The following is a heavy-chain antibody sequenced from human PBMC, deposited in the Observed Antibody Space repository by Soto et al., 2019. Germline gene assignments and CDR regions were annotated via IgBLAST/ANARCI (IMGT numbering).Heavy chain of an antibody. CDR1: GYTFTSNF. CDR2: IYPGDSDT. V-gene: IGHV5-51*01. D-gene: IGHD5-12*01. CDR3: ARGSGWARDWFDP. J-gene: IGHJ5*02. Sequence: PXDSLTISCKGSGYTFTSNFIGLVRQMPGKGLEWMGIIYPGDSDTKYSPSFQGQVTISADKSISTAYLQWNSLKASDTAMYYCARGSGWARDWFDPWGQGTLVTVSS.